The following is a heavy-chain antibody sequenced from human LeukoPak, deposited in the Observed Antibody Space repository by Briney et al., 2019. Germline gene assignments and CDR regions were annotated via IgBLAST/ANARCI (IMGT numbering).Heavy chain of an antibody. CDR2: ITDSGEST. D-gene: IGHD3-22*01. CDR3: AKGRDSSGRSSDS. J-gene: IGHJ4*02. V-gene: IGHV3-23*01. Sequence: GGSLRLSCAASGFTFNSYAMSWVRQAPGKGLEWVASITDSGESTFYADSVKGRFTISRDNSKNTLFPQMNSLRAEDTALFYCAKGRDSSGRSSDSWGQGTLVTVSS. CDR1: GFTFNSYA.